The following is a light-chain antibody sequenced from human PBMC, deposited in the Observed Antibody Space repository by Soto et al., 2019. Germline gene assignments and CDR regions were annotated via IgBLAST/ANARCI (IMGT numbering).Light chain of an antibody. J-gene: IGLJ2*01. Sequence: QSVLTQSPSASASLGASVKLTCTLSRGHSNYAIAWHQQQSEKGPRYLMKLNSDGSHSKGDGIPDRFSGSSSGAERYLTISSLQSEDEADYYCQTWGSGIVVFGGGTQLTVL. CDR2: LNSDGSH. CDR3: QTWGSGIVV. CDR1: RGHSNYA. V-gene: IGLV4-69*01.